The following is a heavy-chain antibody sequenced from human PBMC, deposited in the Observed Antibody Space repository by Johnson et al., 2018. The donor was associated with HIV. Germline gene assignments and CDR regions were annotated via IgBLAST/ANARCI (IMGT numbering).Heavy chain of an antibody. D-gene: IGHD2-15*01. J-gene: IGHJ3*02. CDR3: ARPRGYCSGGSCLWGAFDI. CDR1: GFTFSSYV. Sequence: VQLVESGGGVVQPGRSLRLSCAASGFTFSSYVMNWVRQAPGKGLEWVAVISFDGSNKYYADSVKGRFTISRDNSKNTLYLQMNSLRAEDTAVYYCARPRGYCSGGSCLWGAFDIWGQGTMVTVSS. V-gene: IGHV3-30-3*01. CDR2: ISFDGSNK.